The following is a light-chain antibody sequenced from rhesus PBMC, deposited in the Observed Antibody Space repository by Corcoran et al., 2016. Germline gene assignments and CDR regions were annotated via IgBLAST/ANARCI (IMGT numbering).Light chain of an antibody. CDR2: EAS. CDR1: QGITND. Sequence: DIQMTQSPSSLSASVGDRVTITCRASQGITNDLAWYQQKPGETPKLLIFEASSLQSGIPSRFSGSGSGTDFTLTISSLPSEDFATYYCQHYYHTPFTFGPGTKLDIK. CDR3: QHYYHTPFT. J-gene: IGKJ3*01. V-gene: IGKV1-25*01.